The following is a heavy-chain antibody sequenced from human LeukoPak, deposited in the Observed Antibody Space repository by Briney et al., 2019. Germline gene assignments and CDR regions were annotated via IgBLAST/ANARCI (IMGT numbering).Heavy chain of an antibody. V-gene: IGHV1-18*01. D-gene: IGHD3-16*01. Sequence: ASVKVSCKASGYTFTSYGISWVRQAPGQGLEWMGWISAYNGNTNYAQKLQGRVTMTTDTSTSTAYMELRSLRSDDTAVYCCATVNWGRGAFDIWGQGTMVTVSS. CDR3: ATVNWGRGAFDI. CDR1: GYTFTSYG. CDR2: ISAYNGNT. J-gene: IGHJ3*02.